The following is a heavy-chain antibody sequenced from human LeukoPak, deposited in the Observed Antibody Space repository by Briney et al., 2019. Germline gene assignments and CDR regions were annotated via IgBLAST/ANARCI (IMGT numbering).Heavy chain of an antibody. CDR2: IYYSGST. J-gene: IGHJ4*02. D-gene: IGHD4-17*01. Sequence: SETLSLTCTVSGGSISSYYWSWIRQPPGKGLEWIGYIYYSGSTNYNPSLRGRVTISVDTSKNQFSLKLSSVTAADTAVYYCARGLTVTTADYWGQGTLVTVSS. CDR1: GGSISSYY. V-gene: IGHV4-59*01. CDR3: ARGLTVTTADY.